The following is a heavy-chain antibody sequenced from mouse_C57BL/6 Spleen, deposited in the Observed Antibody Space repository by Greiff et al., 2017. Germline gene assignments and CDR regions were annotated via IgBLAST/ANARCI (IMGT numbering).Heavy chain of an antibody. CDR1: GYTFPDYE. V-gene: IGHV1-15*01. D-gene: IGHD1-1*01. CDR2: IDPETGGT. CDR3: TRAHYACFDY. J-gene: IGHJ2*01. Sequence: QVQLQQSGAELVRPGASVTLSCKASGYTFPDYEMHWVKQTPVHGLEWIGAIDPETGGTAYNQKFKGKAILTADTSSSTAYMELRSLTSEDSAVYYCTRAHYACFDYWGQGTTLTVSS.